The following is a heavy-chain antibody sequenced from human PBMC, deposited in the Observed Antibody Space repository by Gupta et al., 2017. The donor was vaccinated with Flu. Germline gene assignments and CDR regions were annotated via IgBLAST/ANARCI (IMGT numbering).Heavy chain of an antibody. CDR1: SSYA. Sequence: SSYAISWVRQAPGQGLEWMGGIIPIFVTANYAQKFQGRVTITADESTSTAYMELSSLRSEDTAVYYCARGYSGSYHYFDYWGQGTLVTVSS. CDR3: ARGYSGSYHYFDY. J-gene: IGHJ4*02. CDR2: IIPIFVTA. V-gene: IGHV1-69*01. D-gene: IGHD1-26*01.